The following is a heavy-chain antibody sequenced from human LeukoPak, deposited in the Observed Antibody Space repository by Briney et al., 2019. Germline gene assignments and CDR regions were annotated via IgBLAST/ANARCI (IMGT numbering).Heavy chain of an antibody. CDR2: IYSGGST. D-gene: IGHD3-22*01. CDR3: ARAAPYYYDSSGDWYFDL. Sequence: GGSLRLSCAASGFTVSSNSMSWVRQAPGKGLEWVSVIYSGGSTYYADSVKGRFTISRDNSKNTLYLQMNSLRAEDTAVYYCARAAPYYYDSSGDWYFDLWGRGTLVTVSS. V-gene: IGHV3-53*01. J-gene: IGHJ2*01. CDR1: GFTVSSNS.